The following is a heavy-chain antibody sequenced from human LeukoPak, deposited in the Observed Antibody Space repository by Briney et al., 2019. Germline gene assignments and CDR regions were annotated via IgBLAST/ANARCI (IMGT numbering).Heavy chain of an antibody. J-gene: IGHJ4*02. Sequence: PSETLPLTCAVYGVSFTGYYWSWIRQPPGKGLEWIGEINHSGSTNYNPSLKSRVTISVDTSKNQFSLKLSSVTAADTAVYYCARNFQYFDLPDYWGQGTLVTVSS. CDR1: GVSFTGYY. V-gene: IGHV4-34*01. D-gene: IGHD2/OR15-2a*01. CDR2: INHSGST. CDR3: ARNFQYFDLPDY.